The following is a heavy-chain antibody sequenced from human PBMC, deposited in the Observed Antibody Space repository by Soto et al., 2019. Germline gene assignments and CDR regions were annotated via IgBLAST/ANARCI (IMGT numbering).Heavy chain of an antibody. D-gene: IGHD6-6*01. CDR1: GYSISSGYY. V-gene: IGHV4-38-2*01. CDR2: INHSGST. Sequence: SETLSLTCAVSGYSISSGYYWGWIRQPPGKGLEWIGEINHSGSTNYNPSLKSRVTISVDTSKNQFSLKLSSVTAADTAVYYCAGKQLVPYYWGQGTLVTVSS. J-gene: IGHJ4*02. CDR3: AGKQLVPYY.